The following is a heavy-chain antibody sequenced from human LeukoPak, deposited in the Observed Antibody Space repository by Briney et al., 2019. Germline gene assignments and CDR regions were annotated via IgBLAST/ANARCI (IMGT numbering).Heavy chain of an antibody. CDR2: ISSSSSHI. J-gene: IGHJ3*02. V-gene: IGHV3-21*01. Sequence: KSGVSLRLYGAASGFTFSSYNMMWVPHAPGMGLEWVLSISSSSSHIYYTDPVKGCITISRDNAKNSLYLQMNSLRAEDTAVYYCARDPGIVVVPAARGAFDIWGQGTMVTVSS. CDR1: GFTFSSYN. CDR3: ARDPGIVVVPAARGAFDI. D-gene: IGHD2-2*01.